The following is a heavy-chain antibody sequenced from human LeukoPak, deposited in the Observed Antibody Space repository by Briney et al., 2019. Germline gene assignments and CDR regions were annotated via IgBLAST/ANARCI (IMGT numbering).Heavy chain of an antibody. CDR1: GYTLTELS. J-gene: IGHJ4*02. V-gene: IGHV1-2*02. Sequence: ASVKVSCKVSGYTLTELSMHWVRQAPGQGLEWMGFINPNSGGTNYAQKFQGRVTMTRDTSISTAYMELSSLRSEDTAVYYCARDREEEVGATGYYFDYWGQGTLVTVSS. CDR2: INPNSGGT. CDR3: ARDREEEVGATGYYFDY. D-gene: IGHD1-26*01.